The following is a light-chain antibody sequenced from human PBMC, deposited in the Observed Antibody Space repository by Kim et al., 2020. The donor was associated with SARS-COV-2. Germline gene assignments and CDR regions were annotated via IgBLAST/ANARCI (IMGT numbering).Light chain of an antibody. Sequence: GERGTLSCPARQGYWCYVGLVQPKPGEAPKLLIYDASSLQTGGPTKVRGSGSGAEFPLTIRSLQAEDFSNYFCQPVKSFPLTFGAGTKVDI. CDR3: QPVKSFPLT. V-gene: IGKV1-9*01. J-gene: IGKJ4*01. CDR2: DAS. CDR1: QGYWCY.